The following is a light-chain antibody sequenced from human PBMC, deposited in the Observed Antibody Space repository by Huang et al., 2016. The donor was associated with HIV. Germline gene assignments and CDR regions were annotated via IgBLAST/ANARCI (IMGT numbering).Light chain of an antibody. Sequence: ETVMTQSPATLSVSPGERATLSCRASQSVNINLAWYQQKRGQAPRRLIYGASTRATGVPARFSGSGSGTEFTLTISSLQSEDFAVYYCQQHNDWPPYTFGQGTKVDLK. CDR1: QSVNIN. V-gene: IGKV3-15*01. CDR2: GAS. J-gene: IGKJ2*01. CDR3: QQHNDWPPYT.